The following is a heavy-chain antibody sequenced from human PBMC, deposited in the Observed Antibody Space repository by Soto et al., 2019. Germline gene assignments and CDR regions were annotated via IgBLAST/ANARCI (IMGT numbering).Heavy chain of an antibody. CDR2: IYWDDDK. CDR1: GFSLSTSGVG. J-gene: IGHJ4*02. CDR3: AHSYSSSWYPSFDY. V-gene: IGHV2-5*02. D-gene: IGHD6-13*01. Sequence: QITLKESGPTLVKPTQTLTLTCTFSGFSLSTSGVGVGWIRRPPGKALEWLALIYWDDDKRYSPSLKSRLTITRDTPKHQVVLTMTNMDPVDTATYYCAHSYSSSWYPSFDYWGQGTLVTVSS.